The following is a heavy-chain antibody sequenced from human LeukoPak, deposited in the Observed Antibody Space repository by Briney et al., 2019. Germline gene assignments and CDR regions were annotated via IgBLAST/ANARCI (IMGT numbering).Heavy chain of an antibody. J-gene: IGHJ4*02. V-gene: IGHV1-2*02. CDR3: ATLVIAVAGGFGDY. D-gene: IGHD6-19*01. CDR2: INPDSGGT. CDR1: GYTFTGYY. Sequence: ASVKVSCKASGYTFTGYYMHWVRQAPGQGLEWMGWINPDSGGTNYAQKFQGRVTMTRDASISTGYMELSRLRSDDTAVYYCATLVIAVAGGFGDYWGQGTLVTVSS.